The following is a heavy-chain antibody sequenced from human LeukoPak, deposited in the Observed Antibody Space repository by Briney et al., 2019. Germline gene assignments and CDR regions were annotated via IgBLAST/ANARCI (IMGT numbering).Heavy chain of an antibody. V-gene: IGHV3-48*03. CDR2: ISSSGSTI. J-gene: IGHJ4*02. CDR3: ARGEYCSGGSRYSGDFDY. D-gene: IGHD2-15*01. CDR1: GFTFSSYE. Sequence: GGSLRLSCAASGFTFSSYEMNWVRQAPGKGLEWVSYISSSGSTIYYADSVKGRFTISRDNAKNSLYLQMNSLRAEDTAVYYCARGEYCSGGSRYSGDFDYWGQGTLVTVSS.